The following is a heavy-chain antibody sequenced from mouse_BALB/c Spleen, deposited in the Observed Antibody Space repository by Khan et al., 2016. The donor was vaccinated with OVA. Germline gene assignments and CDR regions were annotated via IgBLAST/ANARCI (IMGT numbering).Heavy chain of an antibody. J-gene: IGHJ3*01. D-gene: IGHD3-3*01. Sequence: EVQLQESGPGLVKPSQSLSLTCTVTGYSITSDYAWNWIRQFPGNKLEWMGYISYSGRTSYTPSPKSRISIPRDTSKNQFFLQLNSVTTEDTATYYCVRGRAYWGQGTLVTVSA. CDR1: GYSITSDYA. V-gene: IGHV3-2*02. CDR2: ISYSGRT. CDR3: VRGRAY.